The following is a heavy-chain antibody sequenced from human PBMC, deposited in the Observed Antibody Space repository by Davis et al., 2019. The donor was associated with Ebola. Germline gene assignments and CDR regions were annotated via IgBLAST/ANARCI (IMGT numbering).Heavy chain of an antibody. D-gene: IGHD2-8*02. Sequence: PGGSLRLSCAASGFTFSDYYMSWIRQAPGKGLEWVSSISSSSSYIYYADSVKGRFTISRDNAKNSLYLQMNSLRAEDTAVYYCARHLCTGGVCSYYFDYWGQGTLVTVSS. CDR2: ISSSSSYI. V-gene: IGHV3-11*06. J-gene: IGHJ4*02. CDR3: ARHLCTGGVCSYYFDY. CDR1: GFTFSDYY.